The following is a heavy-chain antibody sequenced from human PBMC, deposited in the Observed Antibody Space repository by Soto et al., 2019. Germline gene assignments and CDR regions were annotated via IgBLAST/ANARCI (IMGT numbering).Heavy chain of an antibody. Sequence: ASVKVSCKASGYTFTSYYMHWVRQAPGQGLEWMGIINPSGGSTSYAQKFQGRVTMTRDTSTSTVYMELSSLRSEDTAVYYCARAPYYDFWSGPFYYYGMDVWGQGTKVTVSS. CDR2: INPSGGST. J-gene: IGHJ6*02. D-gene: IGHD3-3*01. V-gene: IGHV1-46*01. CDR1: GYTFTSYY. CDR3: ARAPYYDFWSGPFYYYGMDV.